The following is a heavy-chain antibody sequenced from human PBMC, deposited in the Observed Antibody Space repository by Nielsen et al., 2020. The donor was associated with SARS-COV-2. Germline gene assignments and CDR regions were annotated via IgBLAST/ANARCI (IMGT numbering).Heavy chain of an antibody. Sequence: GGSLRLSCAASGFTFSDYYMSWIRQAPGKGLEWISYIRSGSTYTNYADSVKGRFTISRDNAKNIVYLQMNSLRVEDTAVYYCARRNILDYWGQGTLVTVSS. D-gene: IGHD3-9*01. CDR1: GFTFSDYY. V-gene: IGHV3-11*06. J-gene: IGHJ4*02. CDR3: ARRNILDY. CDR2: IRSGSTYT.